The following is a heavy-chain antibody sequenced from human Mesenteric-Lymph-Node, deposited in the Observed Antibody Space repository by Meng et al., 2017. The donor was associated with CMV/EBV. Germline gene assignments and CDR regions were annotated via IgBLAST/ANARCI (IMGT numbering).Heavy chain of an antibody. D-gene: IGHD3-16*01. V-gene: IGHV4-31*02. CDR3: ASGEYNYDYARVTDY. CDR1: AASISGGSCS. CDR2: TYYSGNT. J-gene: IGHJ4*02. Sequence: AASISGGSCSWTWVRQQSGQGLEWIGHTYYSGNTYYRPSLRSRVSISVDASKNQFSLRLSSVTAADTAVYYCASGEYNYDYARVTDYWGQGTLVTVSS.